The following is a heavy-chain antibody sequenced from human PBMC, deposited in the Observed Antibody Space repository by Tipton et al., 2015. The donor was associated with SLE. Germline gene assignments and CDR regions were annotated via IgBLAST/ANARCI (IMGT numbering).Heavy chain of an antibody. CDR1: GGSISSSSYY. CDR2: IYYSGST. D-gene: IGHD1-14*01. CDR3: ARLNRCDAFDI. J-gene: IGHJ3*02. V-gene: IGHV4-39*07. Sequence: TLSLTCTVSGGSISSSSYYWGWIRQPPGKGLEWIGSIYYSGSTYYNPSLKSRVTISVDTSKNQFSLKLSSVTAADTAVYYCARLNRCDAFDIWGQGTMVTVSS.